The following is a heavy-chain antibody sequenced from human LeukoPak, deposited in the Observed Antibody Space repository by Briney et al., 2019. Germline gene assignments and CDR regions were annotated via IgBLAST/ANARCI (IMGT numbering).Heavy chain of an antibody. V-gene: IGHV3-48*03. D-gene: IGHD3-22*01. J-gene: IGHJ4*02. Sequence: PGGSLRLSCAASVFTFSSYEMNWVRQAPGKGLEWVSYISSSGSTIYYADSVKGRFTISRDNAKNSLYLQMNSLRAEDTAVYYCARVRYYYDSSGGIDYWGQGTLVTVSS. CDR2: ISSSGSTI. CDR3: ARVRYYYDSSGGIDY. CDR1: VFTFSSYE.